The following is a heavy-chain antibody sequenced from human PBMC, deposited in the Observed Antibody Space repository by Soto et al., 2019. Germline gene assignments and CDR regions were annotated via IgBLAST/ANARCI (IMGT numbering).Heavy chain of an antibody. Sequence: SETLSLTCTVSCGSISSYYWSWIRQPPGKGLEWIGYIYYSGSTNYNPSLKSRVTISVDTSKNQFSLKLSSVTAADTAVYYCARAGSYYNKNAFDIWGQGTMVTVSS. CDR1: CGSISSYY. CDR2: IYYSGST. V-gene: IGHV4-59*01. CDR3: ARAGSYYNKNAFDI. D-gene: IGHD3-10*01. J-gene: IGHJ3*02.